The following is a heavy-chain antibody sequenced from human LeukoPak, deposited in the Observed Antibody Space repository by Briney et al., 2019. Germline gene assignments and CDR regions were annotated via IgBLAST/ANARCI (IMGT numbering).Heavy chain of an antibody. CDR3: ARGSSSWYGRPFDY. CDR2: INHSGST. J-gene: IGHJ4*02. V-gene: IGHV4-34*01. Sequence: SETLSLTCAVYGGSFSGYYWSWIRQPPGKGLEWIGEINHSGSTNYNPSLKSRVTISVDTSKNQFSLKLSSVTAADTAVYYCARGSSSWYGRPFDYWGQGTLATVSS. D-gene: IGHD6-13*01. CDR1: GGSFSGYY.